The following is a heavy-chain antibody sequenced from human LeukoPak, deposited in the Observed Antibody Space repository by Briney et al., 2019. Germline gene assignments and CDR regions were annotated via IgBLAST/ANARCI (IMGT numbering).Heavy chain of an antibody. CDR1: GYTLTEYS. Sequence: ASVKVSCKVSGYTLTEYSIHWVRQAPGKGLEWMGGFDPEDGETIYAQEFQGRVTMTEDTSTDTAYVVLNSLISDDTAVYYCAAVEREYFDTSGYFDYWGQGTLVTVSS. D-gene: IGHD3-22*01. V-gene: IGHV1-24*01. J-gene: IGHJ4*02. CDR2: FDPEDGET. CDR3: AAVEREYFDTSGYFDY.